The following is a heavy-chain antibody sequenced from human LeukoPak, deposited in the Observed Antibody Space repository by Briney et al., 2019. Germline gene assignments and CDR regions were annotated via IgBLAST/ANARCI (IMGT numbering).Heavy chain of an antibody. CDR3: ATPVNFFDAFDI. Sequence: PSETLSLTCAVYGGSFSGYYWSWICQPPGTGLEWIGEINHSGSTNYNPSLKSRVTISVDTAKNQFSLKLSFVTAADTAVYYCATPVNFFDAFDIWGQGTMVTVSS. CDR2: INHSGST. D-gene: IGHD3-3*01. CDR1: GGSFSGYY. V-gene: IGHV4-34*01. J-gene: IGHJ3*02.